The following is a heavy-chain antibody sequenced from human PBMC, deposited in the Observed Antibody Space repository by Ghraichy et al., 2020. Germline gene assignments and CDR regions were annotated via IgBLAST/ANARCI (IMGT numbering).Heavy chain of an antibody. J-gene: IGHJ6*03. CDR3: AREQGIPAAIFLYYYYMDV. CDR1: GFTFSSYA. D-gene: IGHD2-2*01. Sequence: GGSLRLSCAASGFTFSSYAMHWVRQAPGKGLEWVAVISYDGSNKYYADSVKGRFTISRDNSKNTLYLQMNSLRAEDTAVYYCAREQGIPAAIFLYYYYMDVWGKGTTVTVSS. V-gene: IGHV3-30-3*01. CDR2: ISYDGSNK.